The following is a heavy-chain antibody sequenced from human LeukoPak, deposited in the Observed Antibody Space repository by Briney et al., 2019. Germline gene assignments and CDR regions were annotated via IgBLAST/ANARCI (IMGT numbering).Heavy chain of an antibody. Sequence: PSGSLSPTCAVYGGSFRGDYWSCIRDPPGKGVEWSGEINHSGSTNPNPSITSRASLSVDTSKNQFSLKLGSVTAADTAVYYCARGRGFGSGWPAWGQGTLVTVSS. CDR3: ARGRGFGSGWPA. D-gene: IGHD6-19*01. CDR2: INHSGST. J-gene: IGHJ4*02. CDR1: GGSFRGDY. V-gene: IGHV4-34*04.